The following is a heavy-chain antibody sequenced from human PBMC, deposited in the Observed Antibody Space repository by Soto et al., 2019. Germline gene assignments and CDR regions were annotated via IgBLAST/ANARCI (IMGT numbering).Heavy chain of an antibody. Sequence: GESLKISCKGSGYSFTSYWIGWVRQMPGKGLEWMGIIYPGDSDTRYSPSFQGQVTISADKSISTAYLQWSSLKASDTAMYYCARHVWLRYYYYGMAVWGQETMSPVS. J-gene: IGHJ6*02. CDR3: ARHVWLRYYYYGMAV. CDR1: GYSFTSYW. V-gene: IGHV5-51*01. D-gene: IGHD3-16*01. CDR2: IYPGDSDT.